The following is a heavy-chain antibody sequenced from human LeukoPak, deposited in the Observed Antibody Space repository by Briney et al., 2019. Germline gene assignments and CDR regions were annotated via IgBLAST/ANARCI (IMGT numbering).Heavy chain of an antibody. CDR2: FDPEDGET. Sequence: GASVKVSCKVSGYTLTELSMHWVRQAPGKGLEWMGGFDPEDGETIYAQKFQGRVTMTEDTSTDTAYMELSSLRSEDTAVYYCATPPYYYDSSGYSHDYWGQGTLVTVSP. CDR1: GYTLTELS. CDR3: ATPPYYYDSSGYSHDY. J-gene: IGHJ4*02. D-gene: IGHD3-22*01. V-gene: IGHV1-24*01.